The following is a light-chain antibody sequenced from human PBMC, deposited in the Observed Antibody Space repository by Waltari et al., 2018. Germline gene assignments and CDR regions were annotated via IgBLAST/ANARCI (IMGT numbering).Light chain of an antibody. CDR3: QQYNNWPSGRA. J-gene: IGKJ2*01. V-gene: IGKV3-15*01. CDR1: QSVSSN. CDR2: GAS. Sequence: EIVMTQSPATLSVSPGERATLSCRASQSVSSNLAWYQQKPGQAPRLLIYGASTRATGIPARFSGSGSGTEFTLTISSLQSEDFAVYYCQQYNNWPSGRAFGQGTKL.